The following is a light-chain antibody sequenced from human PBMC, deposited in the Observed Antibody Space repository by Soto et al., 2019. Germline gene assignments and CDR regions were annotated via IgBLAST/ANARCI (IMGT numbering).Light chain of an antibody. J-gene: IGLJ1*01. CDR3: ISYTGSSTSYV. V-gene: IGLV2-14*01. CDR2: EVS. CDR1: SSDVGAYNH. Sequence: QSVLTQPASVSGSPVQSITISCTGTSSDVGAYNHVAWYQQHPGKAPKFMIYEVSNRPSGVSNRFSGSKSGNTASLTISGLQAEDEADYYCISYTGSSTSYVFGTGTKVTVL.